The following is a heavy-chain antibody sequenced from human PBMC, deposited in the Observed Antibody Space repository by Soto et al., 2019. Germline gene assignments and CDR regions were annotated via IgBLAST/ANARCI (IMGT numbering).Heavy chain of an antibody. CDR3: ARGDWPTQMDV. Sequence: QVQLQASGPGLVKPSQTLSRTCTVSGGSISGGTYYWSWIRQPPGQGLEWIGYIYFSGSTYYNPSLRSRVIISVATSKNQFSLRLSSVTAADTDVYYCARGDWPTQMDVWGQGTTVTVS. CDR1: GGSISGGTYY. J-gene: IGHJ6*02. CDR2: IYFSGST. D-gene: IGHD2-21*01. V-gene: IGHV4-31*03.